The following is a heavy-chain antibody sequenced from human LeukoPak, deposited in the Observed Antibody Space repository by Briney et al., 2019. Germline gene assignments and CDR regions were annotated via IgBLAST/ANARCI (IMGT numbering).Heavy chain of an antibody. V-gene: IGHV3-74*01. CDR1: GFTFSSYW. J-gene: IGHJ4*02. Sequence: HSGGSLRLSCAASGFTFSSYWMHWVRQAPGKGLVWVSRINSDGSSTSYADSVKGRFTISRDNAKNTLYLQMNSLRAEDTAFYYCAKDIVAAAGIGFDYWGQGTLVTVSS. CDR2: INSDGSST. CDR3: AKDIVAAAGIGFDY. D-gene: IGHD6-13*01.